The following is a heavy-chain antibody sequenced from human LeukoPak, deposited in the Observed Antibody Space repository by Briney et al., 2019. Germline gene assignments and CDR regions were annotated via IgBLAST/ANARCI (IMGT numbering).Heavy chain of an antibody. Sequence: PSETLSLTCAVYGGSFSGYYWSWIRQPPGKGLEWIGEINRSGSTNYNPSLKSRVTISVDTSKNQFSLKLSSVTAADTAVYYCARGYSLVGATWFDPWGQGTLVTVSS. CDR1: GGSFSGYY. J-gene: IGHJ5*02. D-gene: IGHD1-26*01. CDR2: INRSGST. CDR3: ARGYSLVGATWFDP. V-gene: IGHV4-34*01.